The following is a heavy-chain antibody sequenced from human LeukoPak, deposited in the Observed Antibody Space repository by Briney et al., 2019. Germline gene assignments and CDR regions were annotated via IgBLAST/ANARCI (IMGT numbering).Heavy chain of an antibody. Sequence: GRSLRLSCAASGFSFSSYGMHWVRQAPGKGLEWVAVLWHDGSNKYYADSVKGRFTISRDNSKNRLYLQMNSLRAEDTAVYYCARGSGSAMTYFDRWGQGTLVTVSS. CDR3: ARGSGSAMTYFDR. CDR2: LWHDGSNK. D-gene: IGHD5-18*01. J-gene: IGHJ4*02. V-gene: IGHV3-33*01. CDR1: GFSFSSYG.